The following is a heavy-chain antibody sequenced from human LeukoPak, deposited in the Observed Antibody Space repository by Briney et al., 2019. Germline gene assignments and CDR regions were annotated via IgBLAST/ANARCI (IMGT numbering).Heavy chain of an antibody. J-gene: IGHJ3*02. V-gene: IGHV4-61*02. Sequence: SETLSLTCTVSGGSISSGSYYWSWIRQPAGKGLEWIGRIYTSGSTNYNSSLKSRVTISVDTSKNQFSLKLSSVTAADTAVYYCARESGITDAFDIWGQGTMVTVSS. CDR2: IYTSGST. CDR1: GGSISSGSYY. D-gene: IGHD3-16*01. CDR3: ARESGITDAFDI.